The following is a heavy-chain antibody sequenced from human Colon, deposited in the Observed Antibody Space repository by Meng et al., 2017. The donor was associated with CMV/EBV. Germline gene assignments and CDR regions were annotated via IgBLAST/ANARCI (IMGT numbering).Heavy chain of an antibody. CDR1: GFTFSNYE. D-gene: IGHD6-19*01. V-gene: IGHV3-23*01. Sequence: GGSLRLSCAASGFTFSNYEMNWVRQAPGKGLEWVSGISGGGTSTYYADSVKGRFTISRDTPNNTLFLQLNSLRAEDTAVYYCARGVIAVGKRHYFAHWGQGTLVTVSS. CDR3: ARGVIAVGKRHYFAH. CDR2: ISGGGTST. J-gene: IGHJ4*02.